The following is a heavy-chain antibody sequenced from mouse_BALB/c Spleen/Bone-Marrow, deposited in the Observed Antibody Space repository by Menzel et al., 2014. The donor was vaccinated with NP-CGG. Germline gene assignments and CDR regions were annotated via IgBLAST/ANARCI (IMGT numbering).Heavy chain of an antibody. J-gene: IGHJ1*01. CDR2: IRNKAKGYTT. V-gene: IGHV7-3*02. Sequence: EVMLVESGEGSVQPGGSLRLSWAASGFIFTDYYMSWVRQPPGKALEWLGFIRNKAKGYTTEYSASVKGRFTISRDNSQRILYLQMNTLRPEDSATYYCARDENVGIYWYFDVWGAGTTVIVSS. CDR1: GFIFTDYY. CDR3: ARDENVGIYWYFDV.